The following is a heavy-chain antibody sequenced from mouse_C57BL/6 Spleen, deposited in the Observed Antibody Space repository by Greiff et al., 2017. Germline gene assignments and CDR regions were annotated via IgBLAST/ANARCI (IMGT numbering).Heavy chain of an antibody. D-gene: IGHD2-3*01. CDR3: ARSVYDGYPAWFAY. V-gene: IGHV1-61*01. CDR2: IYPSDSET. Sequence: QVQLKQPGAELVRPGSSVKLSCKASGYTFTSYWMDWVKQRPGQGLEWIGNIYPSDSETHYNQKFKDKATLTVDKSSSTAYMQLSSLTSEDSAVYYCARSVYDGYPAWFAYWRQGTLVTVSA. CDR1: GYTFTSYW. J-gene: IGHJ3*01.